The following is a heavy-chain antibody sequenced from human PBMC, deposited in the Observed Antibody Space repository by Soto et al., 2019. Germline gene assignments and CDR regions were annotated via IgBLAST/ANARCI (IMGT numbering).Heavy chain of an antibody. Sequence: EVQLVQSGAEVKKPGESLQISCKGSGYRFATYWIGWVRQMPGKGLEWMGIIYPGDSDTRYSPSFQGQVTISADKSISTAYLQWSSLKASDTAMYYCARDSTYYYGSGSYKVYYGMDVWGQGTTVTVSS. CDR2: IYPGDSDT. J-gene: IGHJ6*02. V-gene: IGHV5-51*01. D-gene: IGHD3-10*01. CDR3: ARDSTYYYGSGSYKVYYGMDV. CDR1: GYRFATYW.